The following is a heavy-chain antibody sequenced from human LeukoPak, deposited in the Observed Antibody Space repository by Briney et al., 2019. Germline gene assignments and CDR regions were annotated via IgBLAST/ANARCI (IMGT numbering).Heavy chain of an antibody. CDR1: GYSISSGYY. Sequence: KPSETLSLTCTVSGYSISSGYYWGWIRQPPGKGLEWIGSIYHSGSTYYNPSLKSRVTISVDTSKNQFSLKLSSVTAADTAVYYCARHGKRWTTISPFDYWGQGTLVTVSS. CDR2: IYHSGST. J-gene: IGHJ4*02. CDR3: ARHGKRWTTISPFDY. V-gene: IGHV4-38-2*02. D-gene: IGHD5-24*01.